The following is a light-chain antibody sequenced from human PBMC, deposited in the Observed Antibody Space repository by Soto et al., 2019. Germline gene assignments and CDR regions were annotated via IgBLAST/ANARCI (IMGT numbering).Light chain of an antibody. CDR1: SGHNNYI. Sequence: QPVLTQASSAAASLGSSVKLTCTLRSGHNNYIIAWHQQQPGKAPRYLMKLEGSGSYNKGSGLPDRFSGSSYGADRYLTISNLHFDDEADYYCETWDSNTRVFGGGTKLTVL. CDR3: ETWDSNTRV. V-gene: IGLV4-60*02. J-gene: IGLJ3*02. CDR2: LEGSGSY.